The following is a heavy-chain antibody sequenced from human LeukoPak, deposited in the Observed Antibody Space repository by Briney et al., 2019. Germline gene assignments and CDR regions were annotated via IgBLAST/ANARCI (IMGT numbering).Heavy chain of an antibody. Sequence: PGGSLRLSCAASGFTFSSYAMSWVRQAPGKGLEWVSAISGSGGSTYSGDSVKGRFTISRDNSKNPLYLQMNSLRAEDTAVYYCARVDTAMVTRCWGQGTLVTVSS. CDR2: ISGSGGST. CDR1: GFTFSSYA. D-gene: IGHD5-18*01. V-gene: IGHV3-23*01. J-gene: IGHJ4*02. CDR3: ARVDTAMVTRC.